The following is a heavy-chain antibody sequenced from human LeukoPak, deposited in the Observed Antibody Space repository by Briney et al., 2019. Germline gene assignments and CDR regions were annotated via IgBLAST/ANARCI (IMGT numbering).Heavy chain of an antibody. V-gene: IGHV3-33*01. CDR2: IWYDGSNK. CDR3: ARGPEIAAAGTNEVIDY. J-gene: IGHJ4*02. Sequence: PGGSLRLSCAASGFSFSTYGMHWVRQAPGKGLEWVAVIWYDGSNKYYADSVKGRFTISRDNSKNTLYLQMNSLRAEDTAVYYCARGPEIAAAGTNEVIDYWGQGTLVTVSS. CDR1: GFSFSTYG. D-gene: IGHD6-13*01.